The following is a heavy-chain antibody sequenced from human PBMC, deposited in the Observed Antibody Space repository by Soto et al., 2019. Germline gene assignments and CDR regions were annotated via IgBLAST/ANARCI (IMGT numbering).Heavy chain of an antibody. CDR3: ASATKITMVRLNNWFDP. CDR1: GGSFSGYY. CDR2: INHSGST. Sequence: PSETLSLTCAVYGGSFSGYYWSWIRQPPGKGLEWIGEINHSGSTNYNPSLKSRVTISVDTSKNQFSLKLSSVTAADTAVYYCASATKITMVRLNNWFDPWGQGTLVTVSS. D-gene: IGHD3-10*01. J-gene: IGHJ5*02. V-gene: IGHV4-34*01.